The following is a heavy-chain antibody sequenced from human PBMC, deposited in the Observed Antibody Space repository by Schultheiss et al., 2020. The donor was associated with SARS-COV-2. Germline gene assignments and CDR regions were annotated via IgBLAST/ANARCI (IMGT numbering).Heavy chain of an antibody. Sequence: GGSLRLSCAASGFTFSSYAMSWVRQAPGKGLEWVSAISGSGGSTYYADSVKGRFTISRDNAKNSLYLQMNSLRAEDTAVYYCARDPSHYDFWSGYTPSGMDVWGQGTTVTVSS. CDR3: ARDPSHYDFWSGYTPSGMDV. CDR1: GFTFSSYA. V-gene: IGHV3-23*01. J-gene: IGHJ6*02. D-gene: IGHD3-3*01. CDR2: ISGSGGST.